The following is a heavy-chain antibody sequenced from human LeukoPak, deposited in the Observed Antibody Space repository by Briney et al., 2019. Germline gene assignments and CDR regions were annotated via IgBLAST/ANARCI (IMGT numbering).Heavy chain of an antibody. CDR1: GGSISSGDYY. CDR3: AGSLLSAGSGSYGFDP. J-gene: IGHJ5*02. V-gene: IGHV4-30-4*01. D-gene: IGHD3-10*01. CDR2: IYYSGST. Sequence: ASQTLSLTCGVSGGSISSGDYYWSWIRQPPGKGLEWIGHIYYSGSTHHNPSLKSRVTISVDTSKNQFSLKLSSVTATDTAVYYCAGSLLSAGSGSYGFDPWGQGTLVTVSS.